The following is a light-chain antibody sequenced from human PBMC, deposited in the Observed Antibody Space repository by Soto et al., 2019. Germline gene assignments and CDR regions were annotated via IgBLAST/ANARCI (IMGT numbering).Light chain of an antibody. CDR1: QSVNSNF. J-gene: IGKJ2*01. CDR3: QQYGRSPLMYT. Sequence: EIVLTQSPGTLSLSPGERATLSCRASQSVNSNFLAWYQHKPGQAPRLLIYGSSTRAAGVPDRFSGSGSVTDFTLTITRLEPEDFAMYYCQQYGRSPLMYTFGQGKKLGVK. V-gene: IGKV3-20*01. CDR2: GSS.